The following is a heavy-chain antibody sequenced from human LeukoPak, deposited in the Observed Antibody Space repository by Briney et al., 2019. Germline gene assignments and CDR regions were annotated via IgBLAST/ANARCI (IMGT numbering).Heavy chain of an antibody. D-gene: IGHD6-19*01. V-gene: IGHV1-46*01. CDR1: GYSLTTYC. CDR3: ASGGPTPGITVAGSWVYFQL. J-gene: IGHJ1*01. CDR2: INPSGGGT. Sequence: ASVKVSCKASGYSLTTYCMHWVRQAPGQGLEWMAIINPSGGGTKYAQKFQGRVTMTRDTPTNTVYMELSSLRTEDTAVYYCASGGPTPGITVAGSWVYFQLWGQGTLVTVSS.